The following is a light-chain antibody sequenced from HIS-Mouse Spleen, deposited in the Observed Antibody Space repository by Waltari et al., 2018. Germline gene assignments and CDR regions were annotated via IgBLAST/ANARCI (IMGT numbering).Light chain of an antibody. CDR1: NIGSKS. J-gene: IGLJ2*01. V-gene: IGLV3-21*03. CDR3: QVWDSSSDHVV. Sequence: SYELTQPPSVSVSPGKTARITCGGNNIGSKSVHWYQQKPGQAPVLVVYDDSERPSGITGRFSGSNSGNTATLTSSRVEAGDEADYYCQVWDSSSDHVVFGGGTKLTVL. CDR2: DDS.